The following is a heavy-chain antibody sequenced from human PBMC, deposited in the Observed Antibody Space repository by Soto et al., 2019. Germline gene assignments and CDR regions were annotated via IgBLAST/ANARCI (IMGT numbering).Heavy chain of an antibody. CDR3: ARPYFYGSGSQARFDY. J-gene: IGHJ4*02. Sequence: GGSLRLSCVASGFTFSGYWMSWVRQAPGKGLEWVANIKQDGSEKDYVDSVKGRFTISRDNAKNSLYLQMNSLRAEDTAMYYCARPYFYGSGSQARFDYWGQGTLVTVSS. V-gene: IGHV3-7*01. CDR2: IKQDGSEK. CDR1: GFTFSGYW. D-gene: IGHD3-10*01.